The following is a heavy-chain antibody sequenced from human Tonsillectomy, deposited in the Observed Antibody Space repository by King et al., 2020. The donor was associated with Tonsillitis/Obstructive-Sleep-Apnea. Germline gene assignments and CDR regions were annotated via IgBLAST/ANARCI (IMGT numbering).Heavy chain of an antibody. J-gene: IGHJ6*02. CDR2: ISYDGSNK. CDR1: GFTFISYA. D-gene: IGHD6-13*01. Sequence: VQLVESGGGVVQPGRSLRLSCAASGFTFISYAMHWVRQAPGKGLEWVAVISYDGSNKYYADSVKGRFTISRDNSKNTLYLQMNSLRAEDTAVYYCARDGKEQQLPQKNDYYDGMDVWGQGTTVTGSS. CDR3: ARDGKEQQLPQKNDYYDGMDV. V-gene: IGHV3-30*04.